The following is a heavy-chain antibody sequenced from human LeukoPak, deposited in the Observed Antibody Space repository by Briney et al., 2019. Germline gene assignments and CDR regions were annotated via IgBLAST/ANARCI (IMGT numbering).Heavy chain of an antibody. CDR2: INPSGGST. CDR1: GYTFTSYY. J-gene: IGHJ6*02. V-gene: IGHV1-46*01. CDR3: ARDPVVAANVNYGMDV. D-gene: IGHD2-15*01. Sequence: ASVKVSCKASGYTFTSYYMHWVRQAPGQGLEWMGIINPSGGSTSYAQKFQGRVTMTRDTSTSTVYMELSSLRSEDTAVYYCARDPVVAANVNYGMDVWGQGTKVTVSS.